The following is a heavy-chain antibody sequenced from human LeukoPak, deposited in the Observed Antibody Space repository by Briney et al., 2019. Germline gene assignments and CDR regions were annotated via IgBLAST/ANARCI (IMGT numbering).Heavy chain of an antibody. J-gene: IGHJ6*02. V-gene: IGHV4-30-4*01. D-gene: IGHD3-9*01. CDR3: ARDHYDTTVYYYYGMDV. CDR1: GGAISSADYY. Sequence: SQTLSLTCTVTGGAISSADYYWSWIRQPPGKGLEWIGYIYYSGSTYYNPSLKSRVTISVDTSKNQFSLKLSSVTAADTAVYYCARDHYDTTVYYYYGMDVWGQGTTVTVSS. CDR2: IYYSGST.